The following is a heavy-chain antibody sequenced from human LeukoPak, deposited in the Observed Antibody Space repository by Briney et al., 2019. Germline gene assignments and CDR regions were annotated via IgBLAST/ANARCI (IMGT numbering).Heavy chain of an antibody. CDR2: ISSSSSYI. CDR1: GFTFSSYS. J-gene: IGHJ4*02. D-gene: IGHD3-22*01. CDR3: ARGDYDSSGYYYYFDY. Sequence: GGSLRLSCAASGFTFSSYSMNWVRQAPGKGLGWVSSISSSSSYIYYADSVKGRFTISRDNAKNSLYLQMNSLRAEDTAVYYCARGDYDSSGYYYYFDYWGQGTLVTVSS. V-gene: IGHV3-21*01.